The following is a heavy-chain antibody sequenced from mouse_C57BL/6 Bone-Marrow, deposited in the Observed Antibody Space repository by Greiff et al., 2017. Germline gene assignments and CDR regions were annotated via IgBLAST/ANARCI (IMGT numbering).Heavy chain of an antibody. Sequence: EVQLQQSGTVLARPGASVKMSCKTSGYTFTSYWMHWVKQRPGQGLEWIGAIYPGNSDTSYNQKFKGKAKLTAVTSASTAYMELSSLTNEDSAVYYCTKVPYYSNLFAYWGQGTLVTVSA. CDR1: GYTFTSYW. J-gene: IGHJ3*01. D-gene: IGHD2-5*01. CDR2: IYPGNSDT. V-gene: IGHV1-5*01. CDR3: TKVPYYSNLFAY.